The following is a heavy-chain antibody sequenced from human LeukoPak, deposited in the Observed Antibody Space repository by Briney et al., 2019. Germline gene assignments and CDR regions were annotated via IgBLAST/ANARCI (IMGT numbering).Heavy chain of an antibody. V-gene: IGHV4-59*08. CDR1: GGSISTFY. CDR3: ARHVGVVVPAAMINWFDP. Sequence: SETLSLTCTISGGSISTFYWTWIRQPPGKGLEWIGYVYYTGSTNYNPSLRSRLTISVGTSKDQFSLKLSSVTAADTAVYYCARHVGVVVPAAMINWFDPWGQGTLVTVSS. CDR2: VYYTGST. J-gene: IGHJ5*02. D-gene: IGHD2-2*01.